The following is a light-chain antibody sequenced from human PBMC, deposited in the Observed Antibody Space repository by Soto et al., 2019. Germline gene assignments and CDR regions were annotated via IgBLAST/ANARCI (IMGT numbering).Light chain of an antibody. CDR3: QQSYSAPFT. CDR1: HSISSY. J-gene: IGKJ2*01. V-gene: IGKV1-39*01. CDR2: AAS. Sequence: DIQMTQFPSSLSASVGDRVTITCRASHSISSYLNWYQQKLGKAPILLIYAASRLQSGVPSRFSGSESGTDFTLTISSLQAEDFATYYCQQSYSAPFTFGQGTKLEIK.